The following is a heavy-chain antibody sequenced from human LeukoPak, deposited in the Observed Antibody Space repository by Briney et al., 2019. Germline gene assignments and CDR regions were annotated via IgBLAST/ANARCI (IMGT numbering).Heavy chain of an antibody. CDR1: GFTFGDYG. V-gene: IGHV3-49*04. J-gene: IGHJ4*02. D-gene: IGHD3-22*01. CDR2: IRSKGYGGTT. CDR3: TRGDYYNSSGYFLLFDD. Sequence: PGGSLRLSCTVSGFTFGDYGMSWVRQAPGKGLGGAGFIRSKGYGGTTEYAASVKGRFTISRDDSKSIAYLQMNSLKTEDTAVYYCTRGDYYNSSGYFLLFDDWGQGTLVTVSS.